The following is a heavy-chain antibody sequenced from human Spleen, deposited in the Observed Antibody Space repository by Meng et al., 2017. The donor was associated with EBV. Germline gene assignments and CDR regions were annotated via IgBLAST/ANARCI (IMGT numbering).Heavy chain of an antibody. CDR1: GFTFSDYY. J-gene: IGHJ5*01. Sequence: QVQLVESGGGLVKPGGSLRLSCAASGFTFSDYYLSWIRQAPGKGLEWVSYISGASNIHYADSIKGRFTISRDNAKNSLHLQMNSLRDEDTAVYYCARGGPHYDFWRGLRFDSWGQGTLVTVSS. V-gene: IGHV3-11*01. CDR2: ISGASNI. CDR3: ARGGPHYDFWRGLRFDS. D-gene: IGHD3-3*01.